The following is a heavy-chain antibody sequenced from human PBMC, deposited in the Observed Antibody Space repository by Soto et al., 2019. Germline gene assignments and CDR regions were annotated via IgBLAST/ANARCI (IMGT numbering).Heavy chain of an antibody. D-gene: IGHD2-2*02. V-gene: IGHV3-23*01. CDR3: AKDLFCSGASCYTSDYYGLDV. CDR1: GFTFSSYA. J-gene: IGHJ6*02. Sequence: GGSLRLSCAASGFTFSSYAMSWVRQAPGKGLEWVSLISGSGGSTYYADSVKGRFTISRDNSKNTLYLQMNSLRAEDTAVYYCAKDLFCSGASCYTSDYYGLDVWGLGTTVTVSS. CDR2: ISGSGGST.